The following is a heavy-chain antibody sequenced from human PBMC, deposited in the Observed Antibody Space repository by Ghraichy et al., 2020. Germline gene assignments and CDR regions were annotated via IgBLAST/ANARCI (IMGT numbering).Heavy chain of an antibody. D-gene: IGHD3-16*01. CDR2: INHSGST. Sequence: SETLSLTCAVYGGSFSDYYWSWIRQPPGKGLEWIGEINHSGSTNYNPSLKSRVTISVDTSKNQFSLKLSSVTAADTAVYYCARGPVDRITFGGVMKYGMDVWGQGTTVTVSS. V-gene: IGHV4-34*01. J-gene: IGHJ6*02. CDR3: ARGPVDRITFGGVMKYGMDV. CDR1: GGSFSDYY.